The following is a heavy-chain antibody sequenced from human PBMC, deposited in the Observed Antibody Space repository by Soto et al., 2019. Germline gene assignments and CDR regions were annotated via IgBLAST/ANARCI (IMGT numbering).Heavy chain of an antibody. Sequence: SGGSLKLSCTASGFTVSSNYRSWVRQAPGKGLEWVSFIYSGGSTYYADSVKGRFTISRDKSKNTLYLQMNSLRAEDTAVYYCAGHTNQLLHSSYYPMDVWGQGTTVTVYS. D-gene: IGHD2-2*01. CDR1: GFTVSSNY. CDR3: AGHTNQLLHSSYYPMDV. V-gene: IGHV3-53*01. CDR2: IYSGGST. J-gene: IGHJ6*02.